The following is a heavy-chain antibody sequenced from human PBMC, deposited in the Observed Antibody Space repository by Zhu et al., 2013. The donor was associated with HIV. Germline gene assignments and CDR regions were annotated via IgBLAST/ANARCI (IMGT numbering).Heavy chain of an antibody. CDR2: INWNGGSI. Sequence: EVQLVESGGDLVQPGRSLRLSCAASGFIFDDYAMHWVRQAPGKGLEWVSTINWNGGSIAYADSVQGRFTISRDNAKNSLYLQVNSLRVEDTALYYCAKDIKIVGRPDWHNYGMDVWGPRDHGHRLL. V-gene: IGHV3-9*01. CDR3: AKDIKIVGRPDWHNYGMDV. D-gene: IGHD3-22*01. J-gene: IGHJ6*01. CDR1: GFIFDDYA.